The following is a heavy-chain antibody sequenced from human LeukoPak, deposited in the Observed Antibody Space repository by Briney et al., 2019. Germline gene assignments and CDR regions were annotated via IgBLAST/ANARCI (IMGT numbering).Heavy chain of an antibody. Sequence: ASLKASCKASGYSFTGYYMHWVRQAPGQGLEWMGWINPHSGGTNYAQKFQGRVTMTRDTSISTAYMELSRLRSDDTAMYYCARAPSSTSGTTFGYWGRGTLVTVSS. CDR2: INPHSGGT. D-gene: IGHD1-1*01. V-gene: IGHV1-2*02. CDR1: GYSFTGYY. J-gene: IGHJ4*02. CDR3: ARAPSSTSGTTFGY.